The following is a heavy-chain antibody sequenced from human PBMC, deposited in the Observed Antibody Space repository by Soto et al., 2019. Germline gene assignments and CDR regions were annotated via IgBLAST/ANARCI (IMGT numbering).Heavy chain of an antibody. CDR1: GFTFSDYA. CDR2: ISFNGINT. D-gene: IGHD3-9*01. J-gene: IGHJ4*02. V-gene: IGHV3-30-3*01. CDR3: ARDVSGFEYFDF. Sequence: GGSLRLSCSGSGFTFSDYAMHWVRQAPGRGPEWLALISFNGINTYYADSVKGRFTISRDNSKNTLFLQMNTLRAEDTAVYYCARDVSGFEYFDFWGQGTLVTVSS.